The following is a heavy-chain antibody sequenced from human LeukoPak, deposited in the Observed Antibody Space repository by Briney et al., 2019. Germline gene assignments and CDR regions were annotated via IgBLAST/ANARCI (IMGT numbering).Heavy chain of an antibody. D-gene: IGHD6-6*01. Sequence: ASVKVSCKASGYTFTGYHMHWVRQAPGQGLEWMGRIAPNSGGTNYAQKFQGRVTMTRDTSVSTAYMEVSRLTSDDTAVYYCAREYSSSSGRLYDYWGQGTLVTVSS. V-gene: IGHV1-2*06. CDR1: GYTFTGYH. J-gene: IGHJ4*02. CDR3: AREYSSSSGRLYDY. CDR2: IAPNSGGT.